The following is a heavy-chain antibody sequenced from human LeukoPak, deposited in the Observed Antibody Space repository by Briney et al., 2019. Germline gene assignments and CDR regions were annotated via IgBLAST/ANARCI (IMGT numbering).Heavy chain of an antibody. D-gene: IGHD4-11*01. Sequence: GGSLRLSCAASGFTFSSYEMNWVRQAPGKGLEWVSYISSSGSTIYYADSVKGRFTISRDNAKNSLYLQMNSLRAEDTAVYYCARETYSNLNGDAFDIWGQGTMVTVSS. CDR1: GFTFSSYE. J-gene: IGHJ3*02. CDR2: ISSSGSTI. V-gene: IGHV3-48*03. CDR3: ARETYSNLNGDAFDI.